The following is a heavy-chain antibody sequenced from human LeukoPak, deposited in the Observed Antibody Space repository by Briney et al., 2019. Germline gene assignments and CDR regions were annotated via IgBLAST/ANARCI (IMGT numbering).Heavy chain of an antibody. CDR2: IIPIFGTA. J-gene: IGHJ5*02. D-gene: IGHD6-13*01. CDR1: GGTFSSYA. Sequence: SVKVSCTASGGTFSSYAISWVRQAPGQGLEWMGGIIPIFGTANYAQKFQGRVTITADESTSTAYMELSSLRSEDTAVYYYARGGIAAAGTGDWFDPWGQGTLVTVSS. CDR3: ARGGIAAAGTGDWFDP. V-gene: IGHV1-69*01.